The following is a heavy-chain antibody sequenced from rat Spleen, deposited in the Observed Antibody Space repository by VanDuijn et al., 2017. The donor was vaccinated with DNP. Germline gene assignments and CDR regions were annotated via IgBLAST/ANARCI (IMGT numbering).Heavy chain of an antibody. Sequence: EVQLQESGPGLVKPSQSLSLTCSVTGYSITSNYWGWIRKFPGNKMEWIGHISYSGTTSYNPSLKSRISITRDTSKNQLFLQLHSVTTEDTATYYCAREEAYFGYNYLDYWGQGVMVT. V-gene: IGHV3-1*01. CDR1: GYSITSNY. J-gene: IGHJ2*01. CDR3: AREEAYFGYNYLDY. CDR2: ISYSGTT. D-gene: IGHD1-9*01.